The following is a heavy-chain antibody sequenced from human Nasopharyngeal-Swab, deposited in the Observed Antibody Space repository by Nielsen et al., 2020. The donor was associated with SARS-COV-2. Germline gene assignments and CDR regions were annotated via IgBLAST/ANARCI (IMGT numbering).Heavy chain of an antibody. CDR2: IFYTGNT. Sequence: LRLSCSVSGGSISSSYWSWIRQPPGKGLEWMGYIFYTGNTQYNPSLKSRVTISVDASKNQLSLILTSVTAADTAMYYCAKPRGDGYNFDAFGIWGRGTMVTVSS. V-gene: IGHV4-59*01. CDR1: GGSISSSY. D-gene: IGHD5-24*01. J-gene: IGHJ3*02. CDR3: AKPRGDGYNFDAFGI.